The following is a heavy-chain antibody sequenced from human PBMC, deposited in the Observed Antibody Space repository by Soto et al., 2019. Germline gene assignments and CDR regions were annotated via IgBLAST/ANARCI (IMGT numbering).Heavy chain of an antibody. D-gene: IGHD2-2*01. CDR1: GYTFTSYA. CDR3: ALRNIVVVPAAMPPRPFDY. CDR2: INAGNGNT. J-gene: IGHJ4*02. V-gene: IGHV1-3*01. Sequence: ASVKVSCKASGYTFTSYAMHWVRQAPGQRLEWMGWINAGNGNTKYSQKFQGRVTITRDTSASTAYMELSSLRSEDTAVYYCALRNIVVVPAAMPPRPFDYWGQGTLVTVSS.